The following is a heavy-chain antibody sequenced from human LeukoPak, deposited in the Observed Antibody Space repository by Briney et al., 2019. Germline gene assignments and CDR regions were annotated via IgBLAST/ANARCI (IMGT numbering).Heavy chain of an antibody. Sequence: SETLSLTCTVSGGSVTYTNYYWGWIRQPPGKGLQWIGVIYYNGKTYYNPSLKSRVTISVDTSKNQFSLKLSSVTAADTAVCYCASRPTGYSSGCLDWGQGTLVTVSS. CDR2: IYYNGKT. CDR3: ASRPTGYSSGCLD. J-gene: IGHJ4*02. CDR1: GGSVTYTNYY. V-gene: IGHV4-39*01. D-gene: IGHD6-19*01.